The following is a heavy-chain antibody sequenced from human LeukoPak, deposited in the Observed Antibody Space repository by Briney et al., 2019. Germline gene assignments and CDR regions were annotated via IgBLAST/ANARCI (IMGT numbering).Heavy chain of an antibody. V-gene: IGHV1-2*02. Sequence: GASVKVSCKASGYTFTGHYMHWVRQAPGQGLEWMGWINPNSGGTNYAQKFQGRVTMTRDTSISTAYMELSRLRSDDTAVYYCARGSYYGSGSYYVFWFDSWGQGTLVTVSS. D-gene: IGHD3-10*01. CDR3: ARGSYYGSGSYYVFWFDS. CDR2: INPNSGGT. J-gene: IGHJ5*01. CDR1: GYTFTGHY.